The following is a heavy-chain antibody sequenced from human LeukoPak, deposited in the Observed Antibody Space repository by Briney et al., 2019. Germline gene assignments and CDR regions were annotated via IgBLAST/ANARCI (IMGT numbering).Heavy chain of an antibody. Sequence: GGSLRLSCAASGFTFSNAWMNCVRQAPGKGLEWVGSIKSKTDGGTTDYAAPVKGRFTISRDDSKNTLYLQMNSLKTEDTAVYYCSTTYYYDSSEGYWGQGTLVTVSS. V-gene: IGHV3-15*07. D-gene: IGHD3-22*01. CDR3: STTYYYDSSEGY. CDR2: IKSKTDGGTT. J-gene: IGHJ4*02. CDR1: GFTFSNAW.